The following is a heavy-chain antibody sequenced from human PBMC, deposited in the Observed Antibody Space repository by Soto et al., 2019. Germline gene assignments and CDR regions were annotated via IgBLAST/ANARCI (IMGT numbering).Heavy chain of an antibody. D-gene: IGHD3-10*01. CDR1: GFTFSSYW. CDR2: INRDGSST. Sequence: EVQLVESGGGLVQPGGPLRLSCAASGFTFSSYWMHWVRQGPGKGLVWVARINRDGSSTNYADSVKGRFTISRDNAKKMPYLQVNSLRAEEAAVYYCARGSGVGDLWGQGTMVTVSS. J-gene: IGHJ3*01. CDR3: ARGSGVGDL. V-gene: IGHV3-74*02.